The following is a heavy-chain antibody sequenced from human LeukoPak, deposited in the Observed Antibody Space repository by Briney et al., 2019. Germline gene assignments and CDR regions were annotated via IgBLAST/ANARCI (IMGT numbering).Heavy chain of an antibody. V-gene: IGHV3-53*01. J-gene: IGHJ4*02. CDR3: ARGLLVPYSDRWYYFDY. CDR1: GFTFSSYE. Sequence: GGSLRLSCAASGFTFSSYEMNWVRQAPGKGLGWVSVLYGDGRTYYADSVRGRFTISRDNSRNTLYLQMNGLRSDDTAVYYCARGLLVPYSDRWYYFDYWGQGTLVTVFS. D-gene: IGHD6-13*01. CDR2: LYGDGRT.